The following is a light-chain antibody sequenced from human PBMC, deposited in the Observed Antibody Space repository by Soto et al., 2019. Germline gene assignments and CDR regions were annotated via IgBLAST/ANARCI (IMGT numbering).Light chain of an antibody. J-gene: IGKJ1*01. V-gene: IGKV3-20*01. Sequence: EIVLTQSPGTLSLSPGERATLSCRASQTVSSTYLAWYQQKPGQAPRLLIYGASNRATGIPDRFSSSGSGTDFTLTISRLEPEDFAVYYCQQYDSPWTFGQGTKVETK. CDR3: QQYDSPWT. CDR2: GAS. CDR1: QTVSSTY.